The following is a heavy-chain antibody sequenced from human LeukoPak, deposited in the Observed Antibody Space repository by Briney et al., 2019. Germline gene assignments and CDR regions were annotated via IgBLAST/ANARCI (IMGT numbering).Heavy chain of an antibody. CDR1: GGSFSGYY. CDR3: ARGRFPALDY. D-gene: IGHD2-21*01. V-gene: IGHV4-34*01. J-gene: IGHJ4*02. Sequence: PSETLSLTCAVYGGSFSGYYWSWIRQPPGKGLEWIGEINHSGSTNYNPSLKSRVTISVDTSKNQFSLKLSSVTAADTAVYYCARGRFPALDYWGQGTLVTVSS. CDR2: INHSGST.